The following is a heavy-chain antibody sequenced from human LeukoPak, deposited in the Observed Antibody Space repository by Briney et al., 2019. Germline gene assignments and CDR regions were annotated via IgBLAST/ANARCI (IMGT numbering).Heavy chain of an antibody. CDR1: GFTFSSYA. J-gene: IGHJ4*02. D-gene: IGHD3-22*01. V-gene: IGHV3-23*01. Sequence: GGSLRLPCAASGFTFSSYAMSWVRQAPGKGREWVSDISGSGGSTYYADSVKGRFTISRDNSKNTLYLQMNSLRAEDTAVYYCAKDLYYYDSSGYYSSDYWGQGTLVTVSS. CDR2: ISGSGGST. CDR3: AKDLYYYDSSGYYSSDY.